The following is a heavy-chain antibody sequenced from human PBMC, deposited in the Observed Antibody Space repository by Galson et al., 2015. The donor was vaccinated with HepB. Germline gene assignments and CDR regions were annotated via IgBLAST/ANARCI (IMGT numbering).Heavy chain of an antibody. CDR3: ARDSRLELRLNNYYYYGMDV. Sequence: SVKVSCKASGYAFTTFVINWLRQAPGQGLEWMGWISGYDGSTNYPQTLQGRVIMTTDRSTNTGYMEVRSLRSDDTAIYYCARDSRLELRLNNYYYYGMDVWGQGTTVTVSS. J-gene: IGHJ6*02. V-gene: IGHV1-18*01. CDR1: GYAFTTFV. D-gene: IGHD1-7*01. CDR2: ISGYDGST.